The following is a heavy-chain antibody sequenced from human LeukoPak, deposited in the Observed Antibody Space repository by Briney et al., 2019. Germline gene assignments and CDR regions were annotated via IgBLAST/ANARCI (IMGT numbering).Heavy chain of an antibody. CDR1: GFTFSNAW. CDR2: IKSKTDGGTT. CDR3: AKDSSGELVVVPAAMGY. V-gene: IGHV3-15*01. Sequence: GGSLRLSCAASGFTFSNAWMSWVRQAPGKGLEWAGRIKSKTDGGTTDYAAPVKGRFTISRDNSKNTLYLQMNSLRAEDTAVYYCAKDSSGELVVVPAAMGYWGQGTLVTVFS. D-gene: IGHD2-2*01. J-gene: IGHJ4*02.